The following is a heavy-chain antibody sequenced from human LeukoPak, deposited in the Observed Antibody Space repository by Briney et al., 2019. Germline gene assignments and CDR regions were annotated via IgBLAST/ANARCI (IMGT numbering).Heavy chain of an antibody. J-gene: IGHJ4*02. CDR1: GGSFSGYY. D-gene: IGHD3-22*01. CDR3: ARENYYDSR. V-gene: IGHV4-34*01. Sequence: SETLSLTCAVYGGSFSGYYWSWIRQPPGKGLEWIGEINHSGSTNYNPSLKSRVTISVDTPKNQFSLKLSSVTAADTAVYYCARENYYDSRWGQGTLVTVSS. CDR2: INHSGST.